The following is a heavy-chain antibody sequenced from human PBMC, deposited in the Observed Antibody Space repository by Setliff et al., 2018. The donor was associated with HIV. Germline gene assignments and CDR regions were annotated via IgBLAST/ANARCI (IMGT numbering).Heavy chain of an antibody. CDR2: IYHSGST. J-gene: IGHJ4*02. CDR1: GYSLSSDYY. Sequence: TLSLTCAVSGYSLSSDYYWGWIRQPPGKGLEWIASIYHSGSTYYNPSLKGRVIISVETSKNPFSLRLSSVTSADTAVYYCARDQKGYSYGYFGSWGQGTLVTVSS. CDR3: ARDQKGYSYGYFGS. D-gene: IGHD5-18*01. V-gene: IGHV4-38-2*02.